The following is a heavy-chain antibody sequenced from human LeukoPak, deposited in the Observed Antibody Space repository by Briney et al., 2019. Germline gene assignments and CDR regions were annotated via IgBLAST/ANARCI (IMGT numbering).Heavy chain of an antibody. CDR1: GFTFSSYA. CDR3: AKDMGYCSSATCYGLDY. D-gene: IGHD2-2*01. V-gene: IGHV3-23*01. J-gene: IGHJ4*02. Sequence: QPGRSLRLSCAASGFTFSSYAMSWVRQAPGKGLEWVSTVSGGGGTTYYADSVKGRFTISRDNSKNTLFLQMNSLRAEDTAIYYCAKDMGYCSSATCYGLDYWGQGTLVTVSS. CDR2: VSGGGGTT.